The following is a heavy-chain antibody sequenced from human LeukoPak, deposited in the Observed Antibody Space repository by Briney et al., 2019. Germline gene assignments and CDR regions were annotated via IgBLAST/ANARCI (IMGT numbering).Heavy chain of an antibody. CDR1: GGTFSSYA. CDR2: IIPIFGTA. Sequence: SVKVSCKASGGTFSSYAISWVRQAPGQGLEWMGGIIPIFGTANYAQKFQGRVTITADKSTSTAYMELSSLRSEDTAVYYCARGESSGWSGYYYYMDVWGKGTTVTVSS. CDR3: ARGESSGWSGYYYYMDV. J-gene: IGHJ6*03. V-gene: IGHV1-69*06. D-gene: IGHD6-19*01.